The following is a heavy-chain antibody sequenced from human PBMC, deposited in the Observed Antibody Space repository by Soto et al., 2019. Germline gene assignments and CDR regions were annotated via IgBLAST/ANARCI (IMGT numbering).Heavy chain of an antibody. CDR2: VSPYDGDT. Sequence: QVQLVQSGVEVKKPGASVKVSCKASGYTFTTYGISWVRQAPGQGLEWVGWVSPYDGDTNYADALQGRVTMTTDTSTTTAYMELRSLRSDDTAMYYCARDHVGSYRADSFDPWGQGTLVIVSS. D-gene: IGHD1-26*01. V-gene: IGHV1-18*01. CDR3: ARDHVGSYRADSFDP. CDR1: GYTFTTYG. J-gene: IGHJ5*02.